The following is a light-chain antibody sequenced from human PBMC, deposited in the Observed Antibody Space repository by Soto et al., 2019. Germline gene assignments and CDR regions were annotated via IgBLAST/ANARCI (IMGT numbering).Light chain of an antibody. V-gene: IGLV2-14*01. CDR1: SSDVGGYNY. CDR3: QSYDSSLSAL. J-gene: IGLJ3*02. CDR2: EVS. Sequence: QSALTQPASVSGSPGQSITISCTGTSSDVGGYNYVSWYQQHPGKAPKLMIYEVSNRPSGVSNRFSGSKSGTSASLAITGLQAEDEADYYCQSYDSSLSALFGGGTQLTVL.